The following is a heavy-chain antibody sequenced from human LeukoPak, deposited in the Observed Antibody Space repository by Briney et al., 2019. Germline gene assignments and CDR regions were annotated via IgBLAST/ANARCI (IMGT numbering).Heavy chain of an antibody. Sequence: SETLSLTCTVSGGSISSYYWSWIRQPPGKGLEWIGYIYYSGSTNYNPSLKSRVTISVDTSKNQFSLKLSSVTAADAAVYYCAREAGGPMVWGQGTLVTVSS. CDR2: IYYSGST. CDR3: AREAGGPMV. CDR1: GGSISSYY. D-gene: IGHD3-10*01. J-gene: IGHJ4*02. V-gene: IGHV4-59*01.